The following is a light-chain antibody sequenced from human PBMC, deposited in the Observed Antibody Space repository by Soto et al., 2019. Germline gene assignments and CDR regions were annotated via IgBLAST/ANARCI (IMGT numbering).Light chain of an antibody. CDR1: QRISRW. CDR2: RAS. V-gene: IGKV1-5*03. Sequence: DIQMTQSPSTLSASVGDRVTITCRASQRISRWLGWYQQKPGKAPKLLIYRASSLESGVPSRFSGSGAGTEFTLNISSLQPDDFATYCCQQYDSYSWTFGQGTKTEIK. CDR3: QQYDSYSWT. J-gene: IGKJ1*01.